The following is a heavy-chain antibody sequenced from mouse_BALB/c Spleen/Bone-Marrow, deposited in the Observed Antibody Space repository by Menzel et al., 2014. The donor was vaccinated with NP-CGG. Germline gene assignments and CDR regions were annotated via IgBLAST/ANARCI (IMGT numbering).Heavy chain of an antibody. CDR3: ARRGGYDY. CDR2: INPNNGGT. J-gene: IGHJ2*01. D-gene: IGHD1-2*01. Sequence: EVKLQESGPELVESGPSVKISCKTSGYTFTEYTMHWVKQSHGKSLEWIGSINPNNGGTSYNQKFKGKATLTVDKSSSTAYMELRSLTSEDSAVYYCARRGGYDYWGQGTTLTVSS. V-gene: IGHV1-22*01. CDR1: GYTFTEYT.